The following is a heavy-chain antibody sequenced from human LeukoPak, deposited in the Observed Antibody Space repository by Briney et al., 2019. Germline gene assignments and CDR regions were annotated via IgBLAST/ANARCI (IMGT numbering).Heavy chain of an antibody. CDR1: SGSISTSNYY. V-gene: IGHV4-39*07. CDR3: ARDETYSSDWQSNHYYYYMDV. J-gene: IGHJ6*03. Sequence: SETLSLTCTVSSGSISTSNYYWGWVRQPPGKALEWIGNIFYSGSAYYSPSLKSRVTISLDTSRNQFSLKLNSVTAADTAVYFCARDETYSSDWQSNHYYYYMDVWGKGTTVTISS. D-gene: IGHD6-19*01. CDR2: IFYSGSA.